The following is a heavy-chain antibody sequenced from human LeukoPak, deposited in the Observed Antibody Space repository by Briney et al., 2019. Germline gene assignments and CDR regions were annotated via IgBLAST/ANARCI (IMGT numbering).Heavy chain of an antibody. CDR3: ARDVTYCSGGSCYRGGFDP. CDR2: ISSSSSYI. Sequence: GGSLRLSCAASRFTFSGYAMYWVRQAPGKGPEWVSSISSSSSYIYYADSVKGRFTISRDNAKNSLYLQMNSLRAEDTAVYYCARDVTYCSGGSCYRGGFDPWGQGTLVTVSS. CDR1: RFTFSGYA. D-gene: IGHD2-15*01. J-gene: IGHJ5*02. V-gene: IGHV3-21*01.